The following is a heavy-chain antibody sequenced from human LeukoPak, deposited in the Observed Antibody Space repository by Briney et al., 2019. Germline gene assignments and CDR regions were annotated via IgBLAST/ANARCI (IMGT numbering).Heavy chain of an antibody. CDR1: GGTFSSYA. Sequence: GASVKVSCKASGGTFSSYAISWVRQAPGQGLEWMGRIIPILGIANYAQKFQGRVTITADKSTSTAYMELSSLRSEDTAVYYCATGPNDSSGYYALIPYYWGQGTLVTVSS. J-gene: IGHJ4*02. CDR3: ATGPNDSSGYYALIPYY. D-gene: IGHD3-22*01. CDR2: IIPILGIA. V-gene: IGHV1-69*04.